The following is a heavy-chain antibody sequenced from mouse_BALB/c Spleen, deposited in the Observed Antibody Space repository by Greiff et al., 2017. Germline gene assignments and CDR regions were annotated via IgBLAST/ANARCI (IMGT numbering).Heavy chain of an antibody. D-gene: IGHD1-2*01. V-gene: IGHV1S81*02. Sequence: QVQLQQSGAELVKPGASVKLSCKASGYTFTSYYMYWVKQRPGQGLEWIGEINPSNGGTNYNEKFKSKATLTVDKSSSTAYMQLSSLTSEDSAVYYCTGSLLRLHAWFAYWGQGTLVTVSA. CDR2: INPSNGGT. J-gene: IGHJ3*01. CDR3: TGSLLRLHAWFAY. CDR1: GYTFTSYY.